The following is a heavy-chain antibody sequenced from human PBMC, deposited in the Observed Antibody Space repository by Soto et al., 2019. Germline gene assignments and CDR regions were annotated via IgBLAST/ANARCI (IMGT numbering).Heavy chain of an antibody. CDR2: INPGGTPM. CDR1: GFTFSDYH. CDR3: ARVGQFDY. J-gene: IGHJ4*02. Sequence: VQLVESGGGLVEPGGSLRLSCAASGFTFSDYHMTWIRQAPGKGLEWVSYINPGGTPMYYADSVKGRFTISRDNAKNSLYLQMNSLRAEDTAVYYCARVGQFDYWGQGTLVTVSS. V-gene: IGHV3-11*01.